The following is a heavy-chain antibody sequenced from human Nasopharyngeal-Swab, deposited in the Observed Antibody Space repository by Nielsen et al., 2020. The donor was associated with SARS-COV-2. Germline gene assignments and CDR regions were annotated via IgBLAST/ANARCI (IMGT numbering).Heavy chain of an antibody. CDR3: ARGPRYFDL. V-gene: IGHV5-51*01. Sequence: GESLKISCRTSGYSFTTKWIGWVRQMPGKGLEWVGSIYPGDSDTRYSPSVQGQVTISADKSISTAYPQRSTLKASDTAIYYCARGPRYFDLWGRGTLVTVSS. D-gene: IGHD2-15*01. J-gene: IGHJ2*01. CDR1: GYSFTTKW. CDR2: IYPGDSDT.